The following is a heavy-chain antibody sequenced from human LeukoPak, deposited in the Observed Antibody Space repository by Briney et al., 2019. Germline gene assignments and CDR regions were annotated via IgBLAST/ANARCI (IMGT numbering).Heavy chain of an antibody. V-gene: IGHV4-59*08. Sequence: PSETLSLTCTVSGGSISSYYWSWIRQPPGKGLEWIGYIYYSGSTNYNPSLKSRVTISVDTSKNQFSLKLSSVTAADTAVYYCARHRRLRPTYYFDYWGQGTLVTVSS. CDR1: GGSISSYY. CDR3: ARHRRLRPTYYFDY. J-gene: IGHJ4*02. CDR2: IYYSGST. D-gene: IGHD5-12*01.